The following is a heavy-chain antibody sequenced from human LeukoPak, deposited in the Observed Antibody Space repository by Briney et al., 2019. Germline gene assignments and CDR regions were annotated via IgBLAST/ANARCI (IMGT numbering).Heavy chain of an antibody. D-gene: IGHD5-12*01. J-gene: IGHJ3*02. CDR1: GFTFTSFG. Sequence: ASVRVSCKASGFTFTSFGFSWVRQAHGQGLEWVGWISGYNGDTSHDQKFQGRVTISTDTSTNTAYMELRSLTSDDTAVYYCARRSGYDRRAGTLDIWGQGTMVTVSS. CDR2: ISGYNGDT. V-gene: IGHV1-18*01. CDR3: ARRSGYDRRAGTLDI.